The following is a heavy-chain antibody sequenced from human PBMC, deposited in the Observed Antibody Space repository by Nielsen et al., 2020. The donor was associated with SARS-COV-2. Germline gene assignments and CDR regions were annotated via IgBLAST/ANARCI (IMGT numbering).Heavy chain of an antibody. D-gene: IGHD3-16*01. Sequence: GESLKISCAASGFTFSSYDMHWVRQVIGKGLEWVSSIGAAGDTFYAGSVKGRFTISRENAKKSLYLQMGSLRVGDMAVYYCARGLRGGLDPWGQGTLVTVSS. CDR3: ARGLRGGLDP. J-gene: IGHJ5*02. CDR1: GFTFSSYD. CDR2: IGAAGDT. V-gene: IGHV3-13*01.